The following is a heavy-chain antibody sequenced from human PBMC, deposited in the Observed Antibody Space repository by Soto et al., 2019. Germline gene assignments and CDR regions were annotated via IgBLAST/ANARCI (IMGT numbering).Heavy chain of an antibody. CDR1: GGSLSSGGYS. D-gene: IGHD2-15*01. CDR3: ARGVRRLGYCSGGSCYSYYYYGMDV. Sequence: SETLSLTCAVSGGSLSSGGYSWSWIRQPPGKGLEWIGYIYHSGSTYYNPSLKSRVTISVDTSKNQFSLKLSSVTAADTAVYYCARGVRRLGYCSGGSCYSYYYYGMDVWGQGTTVTVSS. V-gene: IGHV4-30-2*01. J-gene: IGHJ6*02. CDR2: IYHSGST.